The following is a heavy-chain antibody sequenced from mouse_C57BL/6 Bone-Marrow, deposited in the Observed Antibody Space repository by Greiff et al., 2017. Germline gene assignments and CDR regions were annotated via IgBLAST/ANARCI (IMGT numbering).Heavy chain of an antibody. Sequence: VKLVESGAELVRPGTSVKMSCKASGYTFTNYWIGWAKQRPGHGLEWIGDIYPGGGYTNYNEKFKGKATLTADKSSSTAYMQFSSLTSEDSAIYYCARGNYDGSSYKYFDVWGTGTTVTVSS. CDR2: IYPGGGYT. CDR1: GYTFTNYW. D-gene: IGHD1-1*01. V-gene: IGHV1-63*01. CDR3: ARGNYDGSSYKYFDV. J-gene: IGHJ1*03.